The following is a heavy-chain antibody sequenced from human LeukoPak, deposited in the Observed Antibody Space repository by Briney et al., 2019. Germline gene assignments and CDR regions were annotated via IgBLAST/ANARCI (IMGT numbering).Heavy chain of an antibody. J-gene: IGHJ4*02. CDR3: ARDQGTLSITVPDFLDY. V-gene: IGHV3-33*01. Sequence: GGSLRPSCAVSGLSISGNGMHWVRQAPGKGLEWVALIWYDGSKKYYADSVKGRFTISRDNSKTTMYLEMSSLRAEDTAVYYCARDQGTLSITVPDFLDYWGQGTLVTVSS. CDR1: GLSISGNG. D-gene: IGHD2/OR15-2a*01. CDR2: IWYDGSKK.